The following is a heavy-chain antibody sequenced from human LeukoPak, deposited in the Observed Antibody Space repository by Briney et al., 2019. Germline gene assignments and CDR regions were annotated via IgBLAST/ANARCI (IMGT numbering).Heavy chain of an antibody. CDR3: ARDLLGYCSGGSCYSWFDP. CDR2: AADSGST. D-gene: IGHD2-15*01. V-gene: IGHV4-59*01. J-gene: IGHJ5*02. Sequence: PAETLSLTCTVSGDSMSDYFWTWIRQPPGKGLEWIGYAADSGSTNYNPSLKSRVTISVDTSKNQFSLKLSSVTAADTAVYYCARDLLGYCSGGSCYSWFDPWGQGTLVTVSS. CDR1: GDSMSDYF.